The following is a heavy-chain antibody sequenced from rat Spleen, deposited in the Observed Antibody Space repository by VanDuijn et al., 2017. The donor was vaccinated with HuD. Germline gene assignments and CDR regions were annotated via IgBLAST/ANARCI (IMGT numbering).Heavy chain of an antibody. CDR3: TRDHSYWGSYYPGGFAY. V-gene: IGHV2S12*01. CDR1: GFSLITNG. D-gene: IGHD1-12*01. J-gene: IGHJ3*01. CDR2: ISSGRYT. Sequence: QVQLKESGPGLVQPSQTLSLTCTVSGFSLITNGVSWVRQPPGKGLEWIATISSGRYTYNNSALKSRLNISRDTSKSQVFLKMNSLQTEDTAIYFCTRDHSYWGSYYPGGFAYWGQGTLVTVSS.